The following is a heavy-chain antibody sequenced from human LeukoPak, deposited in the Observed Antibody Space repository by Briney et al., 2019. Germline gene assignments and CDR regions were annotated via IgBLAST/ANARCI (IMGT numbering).Heavy chain of an antibody. J-gene: IGHJ6*02. CDR1: GGSISSYY. D-gene: IGHD1-26*01. CDR3: ARHSRSQRYFGMDV. Sequence: PSETPSLTCTVSGGSISSYYWSWIRQPPGKGLEWIGYIYYSGSTNYNPSLKSRVTISVDTSKNQFSLKLSSVTAADTAVYYCARHSRSQRYFGMDVWGQGTTVTVSS. V-gene: IGHV4-59*08. CDR2: IYYSGST.